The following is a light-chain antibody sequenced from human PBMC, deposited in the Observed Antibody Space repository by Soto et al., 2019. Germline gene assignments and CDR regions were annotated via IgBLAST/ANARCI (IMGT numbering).Light chain of an antibody. CDR2: AAS. J-gene: IGKJ1*01. Sequence: DIQLTQSPSFLSASVGDRVTITCRASQGISNDLAWYQQKPGKAPELLIFAASRLQPGVPLRFSGSGSGTEFTLTISSLQPEDFASYCCQQFHAYPRTFGQGTKMEVK. CDR3: QQFHAYPRT. V-gene: IGKV1-9*01. CDR1: QGISND.